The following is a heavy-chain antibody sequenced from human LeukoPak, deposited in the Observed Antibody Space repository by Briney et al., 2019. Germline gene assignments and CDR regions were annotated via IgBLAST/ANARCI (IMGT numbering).Heavy chain of an antibody. V-gene: IGHV5-51*01. CDR2: IYPLDSDT. Sequence: GESLKISFKGSGYRFTNYWIAWVRRMPGKGGEGMGIIYPLDSDTTYSTSFQGQVTISAEKSMSTAYLQWSGLKASDTAIYYCARHAGLSREFWFDPWGQGTQVTVSS. J-gene: IGHJ5*02. D-gene: IGHD3-10*01. CDR3: ARHAGLSREFWFDP. CDR1: GYRFTNYW.